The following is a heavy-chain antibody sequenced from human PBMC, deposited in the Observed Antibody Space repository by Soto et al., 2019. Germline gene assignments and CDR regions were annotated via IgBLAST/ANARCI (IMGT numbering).Heavy chain of an antibody. CDR3: AKDHVTYYYDGSGYYSFPLDV. CDR2: ISGSGGST. J-gene: IGHJ6*02. D-gene: IGHD3-22*01. CDR1: GFTFSSYA. V-gene: IGHV3-23*01. Sequence: GSLRLSCAASGFTFSSYAMSWVRQAPGKGLEWVSAISGSGGSTYYADSVKGRFTISRDNSKNTLYLQMNSLRAEDTAVYYCAKDHVTYYYDGSGYYSFPLDVWGQGTTVTVSS.